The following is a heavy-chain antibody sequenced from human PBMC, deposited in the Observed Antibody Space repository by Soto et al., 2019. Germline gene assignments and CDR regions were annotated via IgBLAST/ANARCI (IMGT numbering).Heavy chain of an antibody. Sequence: GGSLRLSCAASGFTFSNAWMSWVRQAPGKGLEWVGRIKSKTDGGTTDYAAPVKGRFTISRDDSKNTLYLQMNSLKTEDTAVYYCATDRCSSTSCYGWGGFDPWGQGTLVTVSS. CDR3: ATDRCSSTSCYGWGGFDP. CDR2: IKSKTDGGTT. D-gene: IGHD2-2*01. V-gene: IGHV3-15*01. CDR1: GFTFSNAW. J-gene: IGHJ5*02.